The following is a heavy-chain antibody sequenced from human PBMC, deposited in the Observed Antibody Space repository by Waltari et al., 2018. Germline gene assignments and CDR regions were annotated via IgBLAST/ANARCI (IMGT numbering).Heavy chain of an antibody. V-gene: IGHV1-2*02. J-gene: IGHJ4*02. D-gene: IGHD2-15*01. CDR2: INPNSGGT. CDR3: ARRETYCSGGSCYSCFDY. Sequence: QVQLVQSGAEVKKPGASVKVSCKASGYTFTGYYMHWVRQAPGQGLEWMGWINPNSGGTNYAQKFQGRVTMTRDTSISTAYMELSRLRSDDTAVYYCARRETYCSGGSCYSCFDYWGQGTLVTVSS. CDR1: GYTFTGYY.